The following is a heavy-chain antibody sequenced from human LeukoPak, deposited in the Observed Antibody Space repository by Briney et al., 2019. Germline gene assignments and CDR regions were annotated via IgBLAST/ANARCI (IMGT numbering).Heavy chain of an antibody. D-gene: IGHD1-14*01. CDR1: GGSISRSDYF. CDR2: MYYSGST. CDR3: ATRAMGTKSIDY. Sequence: SETLSLTCTVSGGSISRSDYFWGWIRQPPGKGLEWIGSMYYSGSTYYSPPLKSRVTMSVDTLKNQFSLKLSSVTAADTAIYYCATRAMGTKSIDYWGQGTLVTVSS. J-gene: IGHJ4*02. V-gene: IGHV4-39*01.